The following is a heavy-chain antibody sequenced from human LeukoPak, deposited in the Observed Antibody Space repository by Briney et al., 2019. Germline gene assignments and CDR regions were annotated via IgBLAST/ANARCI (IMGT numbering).Heavy chain of an antibody. CDR1: GFTFSSYA. D-gene: IGHD3-22*01. V-gene: IGHV3-23*01. J-gene: IGHJ4*02. CDR3: AVEYYYDSSGSLLLDY. Sequence: GGSLRLSCAASGFTFSSYAMSWVRQAPGKGLEWVSAISGSGGSTYYADSVKGRFTISRDNSKNTLYLQMNSLRAEDTAVYYCAVEYYYDSSGSLLLDYWGQGTLVTVSS. CDR2: ISGSGGST.